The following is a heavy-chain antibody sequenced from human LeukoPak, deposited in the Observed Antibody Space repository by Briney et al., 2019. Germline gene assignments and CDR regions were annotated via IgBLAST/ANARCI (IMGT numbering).Heavy chain of an antibody. CDR2: IYHSGSP. CDR3: ARDLRDSSSWYWFDP. V-gene: IGHV4-38-2*02. Sequence: SETLSLTCAVSGYSISSGYYWGWVRQPPGNGLEWIGSIYHSGSPYDNPPLKSRVTISVDTPKNQFSLKLSSVTAADTAVYYCARDLRDSSSWYWFDPWGQGTLVTVSS. D-gene: IGHD6-13*01. CDR1: GYSISSGYY. J-gene: IGHJ5*02.